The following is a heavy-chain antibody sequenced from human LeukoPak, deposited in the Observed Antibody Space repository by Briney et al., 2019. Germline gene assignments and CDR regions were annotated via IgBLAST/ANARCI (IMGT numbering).Heavy chain of an antibody. CDR2: ISWNSDTI. J-gene: IGHJ4*02. CDR1: GFTFDENA. Sequence: TGGSLRLSCAASGFTFDENAIHWVRQVPGKGLEWVSGISWNSDTIAYADSVKGRFTISRDNAKNSLYLQMNSLRAEDTALYYCAKGGGSGSYYNGYFDYWGQGTLVTVS. CDR3: AKGGGSGSYYNGYFDY. V-gene: IGHV3-9*01. D-gene: IGHD3-10*01.